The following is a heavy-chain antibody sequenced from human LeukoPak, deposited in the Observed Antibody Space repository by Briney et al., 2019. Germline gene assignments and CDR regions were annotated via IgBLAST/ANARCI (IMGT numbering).Heavy chain of an antibody. D-gene: IGHD2-2*01. CDR1: GFTLSGNC. Sequence: GVTLSLTCAASGFTLSGNCWVWLRRAPGKGRVWVSRTSSGGSSTSNANDVEDRFTISRDNAENMLYIEMNSLRADDTAVYYCAGTSTTCCNYWGQGALVTVSS. CDR2: TSSGGSST. V-gene: IGHV3-74*01. J-gene: IGHJ4*02. CDR3: AGTSTTCCNY.